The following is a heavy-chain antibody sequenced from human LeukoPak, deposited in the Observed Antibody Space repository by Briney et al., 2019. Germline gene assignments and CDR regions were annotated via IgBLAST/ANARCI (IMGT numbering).Heavy chain of an antibody. CDR3: ARVPPHYYGTGSPD. Sequence: PSETLSLTCNVSGYSISSGYYWGWIRQPPGKGLQWIGSIYNTGSTYYNPSLESRITISVDTSKNQFSLRVTSVTATDTAVYYCARVPPHYYGTGSPDWGQGTLVTASA. J-gene: IGHJ4*02. CDR1: GYSISSGYY. CDR2: IYNTGST. D-gene: IGHD3-10*01. V-gene: IGHV4-38-2*02.